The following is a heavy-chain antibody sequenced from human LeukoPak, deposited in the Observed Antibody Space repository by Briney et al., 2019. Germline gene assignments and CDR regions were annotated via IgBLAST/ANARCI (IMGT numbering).Heavy chain of an antibody. CDR3: ARGITMIVVRSYYFDY. CDR2: ISYDGSNK. J-gene: IGHJ4*02. Sequence: GGSLRLSCAASGFTFSSYSMHWVRQAPGKGLEWVVLISYDGSNKYYADSVKGRFTISRDNSKNTLYLQTNSLRSEDTAVYYCARGITMIVVRSYYFDYWGQGTLVTVSS. D-gene: IGHD3-22*01. CDR1: GFTFSSYS. V-gene: IGHV3-30*19.